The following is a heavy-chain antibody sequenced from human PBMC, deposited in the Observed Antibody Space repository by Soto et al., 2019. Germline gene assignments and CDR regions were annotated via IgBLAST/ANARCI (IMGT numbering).Heavy chain of an antibody. CDR3: AKGFIVVVTVLRPDDAFDV. D-gene: IGHD2-21*02. Sequence: EVQLLESGGGLVQPGGSLRLSCAASGFTFSNYAINWVRLATGKGLEWVSGISGGGGSTYYADSVKGRFTIFRDTSKNTVVLQTNSLRADHTAVYYCAKGFIVVVTVLRPDDAFDVWGQGTMVTVSS. J-gene: IGHJ3*01. CDR2: ISGGGGST. V-gene: IGHV3-23*01. CDR1: GFTFSNYA.